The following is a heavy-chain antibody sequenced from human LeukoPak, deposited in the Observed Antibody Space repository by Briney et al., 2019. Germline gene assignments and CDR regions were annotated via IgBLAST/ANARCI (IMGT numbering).Heavy chain of an antibody. CDR2: INAGNGNT. D-gene: IGHD6-19*01. Sequence: ASVNVSCKASGYTFTSYAMHWVRQAPGQRLEGMGWINAGNGNTKYSQEFQGRVTITRDTSASTAYMELSSLRSEDMAVYYCARESSGWYGSGAFDIWGQGTMVTVSS. CDR3: ARESSGWYGSGAFDI. V-gene: IGHV1-3*03. CDR1: GYTFTSYA. J-gene: IGHJ3*02.